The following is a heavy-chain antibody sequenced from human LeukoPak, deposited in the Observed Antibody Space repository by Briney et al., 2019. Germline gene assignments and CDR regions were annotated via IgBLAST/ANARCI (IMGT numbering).Heavy chain of an antibody. CDR2: ISGSASST. CDR1: GFTFSNYA. D-gene: IGHD5-24*01. Sequence: GGSLRLSCAASGFTFSNYAMSWVRQAPGKGMEWVSAISGSASSTYHADSVKGRFTISRDNSKNTLYLQMNSLRADDTAVYYCAMKAVPRPRLHDAFDFWGQGTVVSVSS. V-gene: IGHV3-23*01. J-gene: IGHJ3*01. CDR3: AMKAVPRPRLHDAFDF.